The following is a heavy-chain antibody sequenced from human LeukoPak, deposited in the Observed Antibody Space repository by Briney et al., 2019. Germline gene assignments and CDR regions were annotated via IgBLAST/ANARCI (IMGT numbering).Heavy chain of an antibody. V-gene: IGHV3-30*02. J-gene: IGHJ6*03. CDR2: IRYDGSNK. Sequence: PGGSLRLSCSASGFTFSSYGMHWVRQAPGKGLEWVAFIRYDGSNKYYADSVKGRFTISRDNSKNTLYLQMNSLRAEDTAVYYCASTGSGSYNPYYYYYMDVWGKGTTVTVSS. D-gene: IGHD3-10*01. CDR3: ASTGSGSYNPYYYYYMDV. CDR1: GFTFSSYG.